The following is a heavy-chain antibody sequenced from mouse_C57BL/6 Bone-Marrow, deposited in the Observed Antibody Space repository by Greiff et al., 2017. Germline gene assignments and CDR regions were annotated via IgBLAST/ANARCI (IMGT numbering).Heavy chain of an antibody. Sequence: EVHLVESGGGLVKPGGSLKLSCAASGFTFSSYTMSWVRQTPEKRLEWVATISGGGGNTYYPDSVKGRFTISRDNAKNTLYLQMSSLRSEDTALYYCARQTLYYAMDYWGQGTSVTVSS. CDR1: GFTFSSYT. J-gene: IGHJ4*01. CDR3: ARQTLYYAMDY. V-gene: IGHV5-9*01. CDR2: ISGGGGNT.